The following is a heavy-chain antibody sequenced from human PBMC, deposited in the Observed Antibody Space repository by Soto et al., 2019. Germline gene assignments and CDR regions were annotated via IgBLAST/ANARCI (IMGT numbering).Heavy chain of an antibody. CDR3: ARDLSSCSSARCYSYYYGMDV. V-gene: IGHV3-74*01. Sequence: EVQLVESGGGLVQPGGSLRLSCTASGFNFSRYWTHWVRQFPGRGLVWVSRIDSDGSRTSYADSVKGRFTISRDNAKNTLYLQMNSLRAEDTSVYYCARDLSSCSSARCYSYYYGMDVWGQGTTVTVSS. CDR2: IDSDGSRT. D-gene: IGHD2-2*01. J-gene: IGHJ6*02. CDR1: GFNFSRYW.